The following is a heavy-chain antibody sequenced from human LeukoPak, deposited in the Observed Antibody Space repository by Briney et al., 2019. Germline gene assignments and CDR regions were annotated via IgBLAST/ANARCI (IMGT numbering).Heavy chain of an antibody. Sequence: GGSLRLSCAASGFTFSSYAMHWVRQAPGKGLEWVAVISYDGSNKYYADSVKGRFTISRDNAKNSLYLQMNSLRAEDTAVYYCARDDSSSWYEEYYYYYMDVWGKGTTVTVSS. V-gene: IGHV3-30-3*01. CDR1: GFTFSSYA. D-gene: IGHD6-13*01. CDR2: ISYDGSNK. CDR3: ARDDSSSWYEEYYYYYMDV. J-gene: IGHJ6*03.